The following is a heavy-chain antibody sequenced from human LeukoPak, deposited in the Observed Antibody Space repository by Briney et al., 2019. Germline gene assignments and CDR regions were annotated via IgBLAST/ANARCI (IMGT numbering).Heavy chain of an antibody. CDR2: ISASGGST. CDR1: GFTFSDFG. CDR3: AREVGTFDY. Sequence: GGSLRLSCAASGFTFSDFGMSWVSQAPGMGLERVSVISASGGSTYYADSVKGRFTISRDNSKDTLYLQLNSLRVEDTAVYYCAREVGTFDYWGQGALVTVSS. V-gene: IGHV3-23*01. D-gene: IGHD1-26*01. J-gene: IGHJ4*02.